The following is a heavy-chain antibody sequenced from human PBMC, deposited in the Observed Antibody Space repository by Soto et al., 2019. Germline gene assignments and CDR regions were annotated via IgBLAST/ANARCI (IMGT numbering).Heavy chain of an antibody. Sequence: EXQLVQSGXGLVXPGGSLRLSCAASGVTSSDYFMDWVRQAPGKGLEWVGRVRNKARSYTTDYAASVKGRFTISRDDSKNSVFLQMNSLRTXXTXXXXCATDRSWTYDYWGQGTLVNVSP. CDR1: GVTSSDYF. D-gene: IGHD3-10*01. CDR3: ATDRSWTYDY. J-gene: IGHJ4*02. CDR2: VRNKARSYTT. V-gene: IGHV3-72*01.